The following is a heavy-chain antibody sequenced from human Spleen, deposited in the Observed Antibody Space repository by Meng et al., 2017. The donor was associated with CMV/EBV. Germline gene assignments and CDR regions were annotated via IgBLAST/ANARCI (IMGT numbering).Heavy chain of an antibody. CDR2: IYSGSST. D-gene: IGHD3-3*01. V-gene: IGHV3-66*01. J-gene: IGHJ6*02. CDR3: ARDPISAEYYYYYGMDV. CDR1: GLTVSSSY. Sequence: GESLKISCAAFGLTVSSSYMSWVRQAPGKGLEWVSVIYSGSSTYYADSVKGRFTISRDNAKNSLYLQMNSLRAEDTAVYYCARDPISAEYYYYYGMDVWGQGTTVTVSS.